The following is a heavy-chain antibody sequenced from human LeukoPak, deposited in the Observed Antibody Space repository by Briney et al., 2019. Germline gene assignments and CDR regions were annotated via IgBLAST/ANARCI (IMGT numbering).Heavy chain of an antibody. Sequence: PGGSLRLSCAASGFTFSNYWMHWVRQAPGKGLVWVSRINSDGINTSYADSVKGRFTISRDNAKNTLNLQMNSLRAEDTAVYYCARYLGQYYDTSDNWFDPWGQGTLVTVSS. CDR2: INSDGINT. CDR3: ARYLGQYYDTSDNWFDP. J-gene: IGHJ5*02. V-gene: IGHV3-74*01. CDR1: GFTFSNYW. D-gene: IGHD3-22*01.